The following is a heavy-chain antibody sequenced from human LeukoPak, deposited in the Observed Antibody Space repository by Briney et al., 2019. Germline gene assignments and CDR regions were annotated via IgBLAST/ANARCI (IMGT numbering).Heavy chain of an antibody. CDR2: ISSSSYI. CDR3: ARGLIAVAGTSFDY. J-gene: IGHJ4*02. CDR1: GFTFSSYS. V-gene: IGHV3-21*01. D-gene: IGHD6-19*01. Sequence: GGSLRLSCAASGFTFSSYSMNWVRQAPGKGLEWVSSISSSSYIYYADSVKGRFTISGDNAKNSLYLQTNSLRAEDTAVYYCARGLIAVAGTSFDYWGQGTLVTVSS.